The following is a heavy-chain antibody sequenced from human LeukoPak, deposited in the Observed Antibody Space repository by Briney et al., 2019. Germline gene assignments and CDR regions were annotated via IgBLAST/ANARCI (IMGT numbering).Heavy chain of an antibody. CDR3: ARGLGGFGVRFLEWTTGGHFDY. D-gene: IGHD3-3*01. J-gene: IGHJ4*02. CDR2: INHSGST. CDR1: GGSFSGYY. V-gene: IGHV4-34*01. Sequence: SETLSLTCAVYGGSFSGYYWSWIRQPPGKGLEWIGEINHSGSTNYNPSLKSRVTISVDTSKNQFSLKLSSVTAADTAVYYCARGLGGFGVRFLEWTTGGHFDYWGQGTLVTVSS.